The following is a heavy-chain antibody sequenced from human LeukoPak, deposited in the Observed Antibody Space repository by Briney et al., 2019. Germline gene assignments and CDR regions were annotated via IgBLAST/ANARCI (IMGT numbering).Heavy chain of an antibody. D-gene: IGHD1-26*01. CDR3: ARDYVGRGIVGAELFDY. V-gene: IGHV1-69*13. CDR2: IIPIFGTA. Sequence: SVKVSCKASGGTFSSYAISWVRQAPGQGLEWMGGIIPIFGTANYAQKFQGRVTITADESTSTAYMELSSLRSEDTAVYYCARDYVGRGIVGAELFDYWGQGTLVTVSS. J-gene: IGHJ4*02. CDR1: GGTFSSYA.